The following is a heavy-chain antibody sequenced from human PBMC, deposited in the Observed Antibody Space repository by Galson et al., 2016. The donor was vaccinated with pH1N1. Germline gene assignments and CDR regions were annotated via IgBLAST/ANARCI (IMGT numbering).Heavy chain of an antibody. D-gene: IGHD1-14*01. V-gene: IGHV4-34*01. CDR2: VNHSGTT. Sequence: ETLSLTCAVSGGSLGGFYWTWVRQSPGVGLEWIGEVNHSGTTNYNPSLRVRVTISVDSSHQFSLTLTSVTAAVTAVYYCARKRGGYNRDLHFYYYYHMDVWAKGTTVTVS. CDR3: ARKRGGYNRDLHFYYYYHMDV. CDR1: GGSLGGFY. J-gene: IGHJ6*03.